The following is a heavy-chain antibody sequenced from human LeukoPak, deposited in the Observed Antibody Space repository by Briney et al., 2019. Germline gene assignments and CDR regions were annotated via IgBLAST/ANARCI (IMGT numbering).Heavy chain of an antibody. V-gene: IGHV2-70*11. CDR1: GFSLSTSGMC. Sequence: SGPTLVNPTQTLTLTCTFSGFSLSTSGMCVSWIRQSPGNALEWLARIDWDDDKYYSTSLKTRLTISKDTSKNQVVLTMSNMDPVDTATYYCARIRWSGSYCDYWGQGTLVTVSS. D-gene: IGHD1-26*01. CDR3: ARIRWSGSYCDY. CDR2: IDWDDDK. J-gene: IGHJ4*02.